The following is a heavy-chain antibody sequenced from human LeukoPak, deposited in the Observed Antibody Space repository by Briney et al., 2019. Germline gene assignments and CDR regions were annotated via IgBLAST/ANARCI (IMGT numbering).Heavy chain of an antibody. D-gene: IGHD3-22*01. J-gene: IGHJ4*02. CDR1: GYTFTSYG. Sequence: SVKVSCKASGYTFTSYGISWVRQAPGQGLEWMGGIIPIFGTANYAQKFQGRVTITTDESTSTAYMELSSLRSEDTAVYYCARGASSGYYSPYYFDYWGQGTLVTVSS. CDR2: IIPIFGTA. CDR3: ARGASSGYYSPYYFDY. V-gene: IGHV1-69*05.